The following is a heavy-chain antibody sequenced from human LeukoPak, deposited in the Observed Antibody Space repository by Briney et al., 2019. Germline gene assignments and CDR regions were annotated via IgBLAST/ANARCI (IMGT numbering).Heavy chain of an antibody. CDR3: ARWGYSSGWYRWFDP. J-gene: IGHJ5*02. Sequence: GGSLRLSCAASGFTSSSYVMNWVRQAPGKGLEWVSYISSRGTTIYYADSVKGRFTISRDNAKNSLYLQMNSLRAEDTAVYYCARWGYSSGWYRWFDPWGQGTLVTVSS. CDR1: GFTSSSYV. CDR2: ISSRGTTI. V-gene: IGHV3-48*03. D-gene: IGHD6-19*01.